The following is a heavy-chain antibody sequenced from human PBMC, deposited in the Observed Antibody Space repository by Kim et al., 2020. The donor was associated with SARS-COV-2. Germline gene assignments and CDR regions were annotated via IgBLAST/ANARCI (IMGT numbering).Heavy chain of an antibody. Sequence: GGSLRLSCAASGFTFSGYAMGWVRQSPGNGPEWVASITGNGDGSYSAESEKGRFSISRDNLKNTVYLQMNSLRAEDTARYYCVKVKAGAGVGAFDLWGQGTMVTVSS. CDR2: ITGNGDGS. V-gene: IGHV3-23*01. CDR1: GFTFSGYA. J-gene: IGHJ3*01. CDR3: VKVKAGAGVGAFDL. D-gene: IGHD6-13*01.